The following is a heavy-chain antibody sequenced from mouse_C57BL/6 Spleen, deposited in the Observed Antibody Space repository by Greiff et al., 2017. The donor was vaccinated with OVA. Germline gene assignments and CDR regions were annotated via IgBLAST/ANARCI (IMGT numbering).Heavy chain of an antibody. CDR1: GYTFTSYW. D-gene: IGHD1-2*01. CDR3: ARGGRRVYYFDY. J-gene: IGHJ2*01. CDR2: IDPSDSYT. Sequence: VQLQQPGAELVRPGTSVKLSCKASGYTFTSYWMHWVKQRPGQGLEWIGVIDPSDSYTNYNQKFKGKATLTVDTSSSTAYMQLSSLTSEDSAVYYCARGGRRVYYFDYWGQGTTLTVSS. V-gene: IGHV1-59*01.